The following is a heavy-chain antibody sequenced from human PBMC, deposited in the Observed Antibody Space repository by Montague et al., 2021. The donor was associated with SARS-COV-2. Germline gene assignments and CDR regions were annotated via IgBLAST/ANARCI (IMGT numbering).Heavy chain of an antibody. D-gene: IGHD5-18*01. CDR3: ARGGGYSYGALDY. Sequence: SETLSLTCTVSGGSLSSYYWSWIRQPPGKGLEWIGEINHSGSTNYNPSLKSRVTISVDTSKKQFSLRLNSVTAADTAVYYCARGGGYSYGALDYWGQGTLVTVSS. V-gene: IGHV4-34*01. CDR2: INHSGST. CDR1: GGSLSSYY. J-gene: IGHJ4*02.